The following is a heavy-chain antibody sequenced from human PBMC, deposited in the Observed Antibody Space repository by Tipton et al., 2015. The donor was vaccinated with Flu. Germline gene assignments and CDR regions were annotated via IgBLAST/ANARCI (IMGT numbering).Heavy chain of an antibody. D-gene: IGHD1-26*01. CDR2: INTDGSTT. CDR3: ARISRLYEDSASLAFDM. V-gene: IGHV3-74*01. CDR1: GFAFSGYW. Sequence: GSLRLSCAASGFAFSGYWIHWVRQVPGKGLVWLSRINTDGSTTNYADSVEGRFTISRDNAKKTLYLDMNSLRAEDAAVYYCARISRLYEDSASLAFDMWGQGTVVTVSS. J-gene: IGHJ3*02.